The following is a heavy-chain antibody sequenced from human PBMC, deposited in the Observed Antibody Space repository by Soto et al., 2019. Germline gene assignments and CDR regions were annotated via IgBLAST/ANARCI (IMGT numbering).Heavy chain of an antibody. J-gene: IGHJ4*02. V-gene: IGHV3-48*04. CDR1: GFIFSNYA. CDR3: ARDIRGAN. Sequence: DVQLLESGGDLVQPGGSLRLSCAASGFIFSNYAMSWVRQAPGKGLEWVSYINSGGSNIYYADSVRGRFTISRDNAKNSVYLQMSSLRAEDTAIYYCARDIRGANWGQGTLVIVSS. D-gene: IGHD3-10*01. CDR2: INSGGSNI.